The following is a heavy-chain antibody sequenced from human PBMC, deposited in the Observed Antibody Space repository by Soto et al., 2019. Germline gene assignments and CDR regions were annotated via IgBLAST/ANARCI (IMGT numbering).Heavy chain of an antibody. CDR3: ARERHDSSGRWFDP. J-gene: IGHJ5*02. CDR2: IYHSGST. CDR1: GGSISSGGYS. D-gene: IGHD3-22*01. Sequence: SETLSLTCAVSGGSISSGGYSWSWIRQPPGKGLEWIGYIYHSGSTYYNPSLKSRVTISVDRSKNQFSLKLSSVTAADTAVYYCARERHDSSGRWFDPWGQGTLVTVSS. V-gene: IGHV4-30-2*01.